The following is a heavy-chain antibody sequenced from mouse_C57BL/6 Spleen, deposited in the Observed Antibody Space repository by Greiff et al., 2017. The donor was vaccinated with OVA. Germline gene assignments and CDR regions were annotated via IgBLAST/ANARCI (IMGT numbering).Heavy chain of an antibody. J-gene: IGHJ3*01. CDR1: GFSLTSYG. Sequence: QVQLQQSGPGLVQPSQSLSITCTVSGFSLTSYGVHWVRQSPGKGLEWLGEIWRGGSTDYNAAFISRLSISKDNAKSQVFFKMNSLQADDTAIYYCATPDYDEGCFAYWGQGTLVTVSA. D-gene: IGHD2-4*01. CDR3: ATPDYDEGCFAY. CDR2: IWRGGST. V-gene: IGHV2-2*01.